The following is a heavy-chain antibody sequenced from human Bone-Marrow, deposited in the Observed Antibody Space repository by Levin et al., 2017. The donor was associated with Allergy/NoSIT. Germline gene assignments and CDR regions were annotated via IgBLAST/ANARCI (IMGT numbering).Heavy chain of an antibody. CDR1: GFTFSSYG. CDR2: IWYDGSDK. D-gene: IGHD6-19*01. V-gene: IGHV3-33*06. CDR3: AKAVAGTGTPHV. Sequence: TGGSLRLSCAASGFTFSSYGMHWVRQAPGKGLEWVAVIWYDGSDKYYVDSVKGRFTISRDNSKKTLYLQMNSLRAEDTAVYYCAKAVAGTGTPHVWGQGTLVAVSS. J-gene: IGHJ4*02.